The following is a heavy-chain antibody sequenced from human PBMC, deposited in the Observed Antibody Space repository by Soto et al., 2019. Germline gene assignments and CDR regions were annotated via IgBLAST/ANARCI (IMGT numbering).Heavy chain of an antibody. CDR3: AREVYYDSSAPDY. V-gene: IGHV3-30-3*01. CDR2: ISYDGSNK. D-gene: IGHD3-22*01. Sequence: GGSLRLSCAASGFTFSSYAMHWVRQAPGKGLEWVAVISYDGSNKYYADSVKGRFTISRDNSKNTLYLQMNSLRAEDTAVYYCAREVYYDSSAPDYWGQGTLVTVSS. J-gene: IGHJ4*02. CDR1: GFTFSSYA.